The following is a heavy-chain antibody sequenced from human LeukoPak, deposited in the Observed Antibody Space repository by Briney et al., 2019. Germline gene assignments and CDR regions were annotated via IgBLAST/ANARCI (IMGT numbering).Heavy chain of an antibody. CDR2: ISSSSSYI. Sequence: GGSLRLSCAASGFTFSNYDMHWVRQAPGKGLEWVSAISSSSSYIYYADSIKGRFTISRDNAENSLYLQMNSLRAVDTAVYFCARGEEKATITALDSWGQGTLVNVSS. V-gene: IGHV3-21*01. CDR3: ARGEEKATITALDS. D-gene: IGHD5-24*01. CDR1: GFTFSNYD. J-gene: IGHJ4*02.